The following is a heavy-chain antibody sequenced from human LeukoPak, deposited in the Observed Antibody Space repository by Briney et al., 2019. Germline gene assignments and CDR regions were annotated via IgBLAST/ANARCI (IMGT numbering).Heavy chain of an antibody. V-gene: IGHV4-59*08. CDR3: ARHIPVIWSSGYYYGMDV. CDR2: ISYSGST. CDR1: GGSISNYY. Sequence: SETLSLTCTVSGGSISNYYWSWIRQPPGKGLEWIGYISYSGSTNCNPSLRSRVAISEDTSRNQFSLRLNSVTAADTSVYYCARHIPVIWSSGYYYGMDVWGQGTTVTVSS. D-gene: IGHD3-3*01. J-gene: IGHJ6*02.